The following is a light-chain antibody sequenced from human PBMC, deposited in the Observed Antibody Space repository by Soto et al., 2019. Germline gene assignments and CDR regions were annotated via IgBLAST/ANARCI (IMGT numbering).Light chain of an antibody. CDR2: GAS. Sequence: IVLTQSPGTLSLSPGERATLSCRASQSVSSSYLAWYQQKPGQAPRLLIYGASSRATGIPDRFSGSGSGTDFTLTISRLEPEDFAVYYCQQYGSSPLWTVGQGTKGEI. V-gene: IGKV3-20*01. J-gene: IGKJ1*01. CDR1: QSVSSSY. CDR3: QQYGSSPLWT.